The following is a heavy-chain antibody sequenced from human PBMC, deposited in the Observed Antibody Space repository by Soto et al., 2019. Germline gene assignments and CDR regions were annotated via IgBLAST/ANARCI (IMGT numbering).Heavy chain of an antibody. V-gene: IGHV1-2*02. Sequence: ASVKVSCKASGYTFTAYYMHWLRQAPGQGLEWMGWINPNSGGTKYAQKFQGRVTMTNDTSISTAYMELSRLGSDDTAVYYCARGDFDSSANYYAGWFDPWGQGTLVTVSS. CDR2: INPNSGGT. J-gene: IGHJ5*02. CDR1: GYTFTAYY. D-gene: IGHD3-22*01. CDR3: ARGDFDSSANYYAGWFDP.